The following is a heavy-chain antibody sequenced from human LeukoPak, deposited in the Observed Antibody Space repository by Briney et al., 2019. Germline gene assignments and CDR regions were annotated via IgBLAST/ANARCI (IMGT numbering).Heavy chain of an antibody. D-gene: IGHD3-3*01. CDR2: INYSGST. V-gene: IGHV4-34*01. Sequence: PSETLSLTCAVYGGSFSGYYWSWIRQPPGKGLEWIGEINYSGSTNYNPSLKSRVTISVDTSKNQFSLKLSSVTAADTAVYYCARGTPYYDFWSGSSYYFDYWGQGTLVTVSS. CDR1: GGSFSGYY. J-gene: IGHJ4*02. CDR3: ARGTPYYDFWSGSSYYFDY.